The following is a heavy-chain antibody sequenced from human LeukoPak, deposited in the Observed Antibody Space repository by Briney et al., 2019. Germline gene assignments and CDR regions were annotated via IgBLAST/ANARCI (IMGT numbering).Heavy chain of an antibody. CDR1: GGSISSGDYY. Sequence: PSETLSLTCTVSGGSISSGDYYWSWIRQPPGKGLERIGYIYYSGSTYYNPSLKSRVTISVDTSKNQFSLKLSSVTAADTAVYYCAGGSIAAAGTLGNWGQGTLVTVSS. V-gene: IGHV4-30-4*01. CDR2: IYYSGST. CDR3: AGGSIAAAGTLGN. J-gene: IGHJ4*02. D-gene: IGHD6-13*01.